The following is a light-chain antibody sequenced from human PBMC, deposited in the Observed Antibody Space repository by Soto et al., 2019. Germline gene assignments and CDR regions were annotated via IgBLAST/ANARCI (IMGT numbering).Light chain of an antibody. J-gene: IGLJ1*01. V-gene: IGLV2-14*01. CDR1: SSDIGYYDY. CDR3: SSHSSSSAYYV. Sequence: QSALTQPASVSGSPGQSITISCTGTSSDIGYYDYVSWYQHHSGKAPKLIIYEVNNRPSGVSNRFSGSKSVNTASLTISGLQAEDEADYYCSSHSSSSAYYVFGIGTKLTVL. CDR2: EVN.